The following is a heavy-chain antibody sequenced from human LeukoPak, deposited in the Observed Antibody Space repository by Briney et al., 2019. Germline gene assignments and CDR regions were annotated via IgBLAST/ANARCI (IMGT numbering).Heavy chain of an antibody. CDR2: ISGRGGST. CDR3: AKDRVFYYDSSGYLFDY. D-gene: IGHD3-22*01. CDR1: GFTLRSCA. J-gene: IGHJ4*02. Sequence: GGSLRLSCAASGFTLRSCAMSGVRQARGGGLEGVSAISGRGGSTYYADSVKGGFTISRDNSKNTLYLQMHSLTAEDPAVYYCAKDRVFYYDSSGYLFDYWGQGTLVTVSS. V-gene: IGHV3-23*01.